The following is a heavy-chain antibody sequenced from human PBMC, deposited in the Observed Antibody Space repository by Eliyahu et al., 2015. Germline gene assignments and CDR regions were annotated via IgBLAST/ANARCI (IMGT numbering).Heavy chain of an antibody. CDR2: IRGNGIQT. CDR3: ARWNFAYDV. D-gene: IGHD1-7*01. V-gene: IGHV3-7*01. J-gene: IGHJ3*01. Sequence: EMQLVESGGGLVQPGGSLRLSCAASGFTFSTYLMSWVRQAPGKGLEWVANIRGNGIQTYYADSVKGRFTISRDNARNSVSLEMNSLRGEDTAVYFCARWNFAYDVWGHGTMVTVSS. CDR1: GFTFSTYL.